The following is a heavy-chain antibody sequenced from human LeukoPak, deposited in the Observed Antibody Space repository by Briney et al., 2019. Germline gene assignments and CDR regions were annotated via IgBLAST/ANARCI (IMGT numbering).Heavy chain of an antibody. CDR2: IYYSGST. V-gene: IGHV4-59*08. J-gene: IGHJ4*02. D-gene: IGHD3-10*01. Sequence: SETLSLTCTVSGGSISSYYWSWIRQPPGKGLEWIGYIYYSGSTNYNPSLKSRVTISVDTSKNQFSLKLSSVTAADTAVYYCARGRNYYYGSGGDYWGQGTLVTVSS. CDR1: GGSISSYY. CDR3: ARGRNYYYGSGGDY.